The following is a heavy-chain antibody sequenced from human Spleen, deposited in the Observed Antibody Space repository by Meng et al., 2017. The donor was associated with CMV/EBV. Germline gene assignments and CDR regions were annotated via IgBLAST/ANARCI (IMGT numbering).Heavy chain of an antibody. D-gene: IGHD1-26*01. J-gene: IGHJ6*02. CDR3: ARLGSYTYYYYGMDV. CDR2: IYSGGSAT. V-gene: IGHV3-23*03. Sequence: GGSLRLSCAASGFAFSTDAMTRVRQAPGKGLEWVSVIYSGGSATYHADSVKGRFNISRDNSKNMVYLHMNSLRADDTARYYCARLGSYTYYYYGMDVWGQGTTVTVSS. CDR1: GFAFSTDA.